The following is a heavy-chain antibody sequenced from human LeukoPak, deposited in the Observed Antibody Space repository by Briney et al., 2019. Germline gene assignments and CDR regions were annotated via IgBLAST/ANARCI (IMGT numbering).Heavy chain of an antibody. J-gene: IGHJ5*02. D-gene: IGHD3-10*01. CDR3: ARGLRGIMIRGAITDLNWFDA. Sequence: SETLSLTCTVSGGSISSGDYYWTWVRQPPGKGLEWIGYIYHSGSTHYNSSLKSRLTISVDTSKNQFSLKLSSVTAADTAVYYCARGLRGIMIRGAITDLNWFDAWGQGTLVIVSS. CDR2: IYHSGST. CDR1: GGSISSGDYY. V-gene: IGHV4-30-4*01.